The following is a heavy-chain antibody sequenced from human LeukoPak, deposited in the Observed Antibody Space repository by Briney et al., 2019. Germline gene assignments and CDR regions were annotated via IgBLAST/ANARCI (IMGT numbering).Heavy chain of an antibody. V-gene: IGHV4-59*01. CDR2: IYYSGST. D-gene: IGHD2-2*01. Sequence: SETLSLTCTVSGGSISSYYWSWIRQPPGKGLEWIGYIYYSGSTNYNPSLKSRVTISVDTSKNQFSLKLSSMTAADTAVYYCARSAAGHQYYFDYWGRGTLVTVSS. J-gene: IGHJ4*02. CDR3: ARSAAGHQYYFDY. CDR1: GGSISSYY.